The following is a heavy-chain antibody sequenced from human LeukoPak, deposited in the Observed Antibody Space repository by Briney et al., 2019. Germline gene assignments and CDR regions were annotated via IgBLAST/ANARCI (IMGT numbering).Heavy chain of an antibody. J-gene: IGHJ5*02. Sequence: GGSLRLSCAASGFTFSDYYMSWIRQAPAKGLEWVSYISSSSSSRNYADSVKGRFTISRDNAKNSLYLQMNSLRVEDTAVYYCASAPRGTNWNDDWGQGTLVTVSS. CDR2: ISSSSSSR. CDR1: GFTFSDYY. V-gene: IGHV3-11*03. CDR3: ASAPRGTNWNDD. D-gene: IGHD1/OR15-1a*01.